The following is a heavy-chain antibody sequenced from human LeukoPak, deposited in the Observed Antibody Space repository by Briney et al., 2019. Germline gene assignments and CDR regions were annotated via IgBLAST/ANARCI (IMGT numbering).Heavy chain of an antibody. J-gene: IGHJ6*03. CDR2: IYYSGST. V-gene: IGHV4-59*01. CDR1: GGSISTSY. Sequence: SETLSLTCTVSGGSISTSYWSWIRQPPGKGLEWIGYIYYSGSTNYNPSLKSRVTISVDTSKNHFSLRLSSVTAADTAVYYCARSPYGSTSTNYFVDVWGKGTTVTVSS. CDR3: ARSPYGSTSTNYFVDV. D-gene: IGHD2-2*01.